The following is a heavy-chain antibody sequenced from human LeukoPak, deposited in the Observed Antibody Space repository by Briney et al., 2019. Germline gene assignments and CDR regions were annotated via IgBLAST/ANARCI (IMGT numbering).Heavy chain of an antibody. V-gene: IGHV3-64D*06. CDR2: INSDGDST. CDR1: GFTFSSYA. Sequence: GGSLRLSCSAYGFTFSSYAMHWVRHAAGEGLEYVSAINSDGDSTYYADSVKGGFTISRDNSKNTLYLQMSSLRPEDSAVYYCVKTPYSSTWYVGDYWGQGTLVTVSS. J-gene: IGHJ4*02. CDR3: VKTPYSSTWYVGDY. D-gene: IGHD2/OR15-2a*01.